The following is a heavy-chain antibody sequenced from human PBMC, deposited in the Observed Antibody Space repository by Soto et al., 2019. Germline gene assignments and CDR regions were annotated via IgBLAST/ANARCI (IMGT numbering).Heavy chain of an antibody. V-gene: IGHV3-53*01. CDR2: IYSGGST. Sequence: GGSLRLSCAASGFTVSSNYMSWVRQAPGKGLEWVSVIYSGGSTCYADSVKGRFTISRDNSKNTLYLQMNSLRAEDTAVYYCARGLSFYYYDSSGLDYWGQGTLVTVSS. CDR1: GFTVSSNY. CDR3: ARGLSFYYYDSSGLDY. J-gene: IGHJ4*02. D-gene: IGHD3-22*01.